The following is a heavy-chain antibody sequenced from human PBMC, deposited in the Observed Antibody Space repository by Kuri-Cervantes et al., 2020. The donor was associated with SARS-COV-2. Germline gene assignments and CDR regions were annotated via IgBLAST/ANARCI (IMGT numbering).Heavy chain of an antibody. D-gene: IGHD3-3*01. J-gene: IGHJ6*02. V-gene: IGHV4-59*08. CDR1: GGSFRGYY. Sequence: SETLSPTGAAYGGSFRGYYWSWIRQPQGKGLEWIGYIYYSGSTNYNTSLKSRVTISVDTSKNQFSLKLSSVTAADTAAYYCARHYYDFWSGPFYGMDVWGQGTTVTVSS. CDR3: ARHYYDFWSGPFYGMDV. CDR2: IYYSGST.